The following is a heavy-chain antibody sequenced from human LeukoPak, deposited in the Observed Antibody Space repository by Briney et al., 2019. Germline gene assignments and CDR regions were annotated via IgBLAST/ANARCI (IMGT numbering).Heavy chain of an antibody. D-gene: IGHD5-12*01. CDR3: ARARGFNWFDP. CDR2: IYYSGST. J-gene: IGHJ5*02. Sequence: SSETLSLTCTVSGGSISSYYWSWIRQPPGEGLEWIGYIYYSGSTNYNPSLKSRVTISVDTSKNQFSLKLSSVTAADTAVYYCARARGFNWFDPWGQETLVTVSS. V-gene: IGHV4-59*01. CDR1: GGSISSYY.